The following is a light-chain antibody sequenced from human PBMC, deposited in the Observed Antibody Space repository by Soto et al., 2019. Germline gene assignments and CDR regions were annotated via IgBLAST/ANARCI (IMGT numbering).Light chain of an antibody. V-gene: IGKV1-5*03. CDR3: QHHNNYLYT. Sequence: DVQMTQSPSTLSASVGDTITITCRASENIDYYLAWYQQKPGKAPKLLIYKASTLESGVPSRFSGSGSGTEFTLAINSLHPDDYATYYCQHHNNYLYTFGQGTKLEIK. J-gene: IGKJ2*01. CDR1: ENIDYY. CDR2: KAS.